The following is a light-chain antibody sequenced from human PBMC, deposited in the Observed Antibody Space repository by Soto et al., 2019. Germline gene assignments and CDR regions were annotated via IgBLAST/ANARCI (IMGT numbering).Light chain of an antibody. V-gene: IGKV3-20*01. CDR3: QQYAISPLT. J-gene: IGKJ4*01. CDR2: DAS. CDR1: QSVSRNY. Sequence: VLTQTSGTLSLSPGESATLSCRASQSVSRNYLAWYQQKPGQAPRLLIFDASTRAPGIPDRFSGSGSETDFTLTISRLEAEDFAVYHCQQYAISPLTFGGGTKLEIK.